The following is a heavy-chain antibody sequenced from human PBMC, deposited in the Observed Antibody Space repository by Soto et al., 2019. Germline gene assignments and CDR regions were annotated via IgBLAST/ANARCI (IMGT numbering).Heavy chain of an antibody. CDR3: ARYDSSGGRAFDI. CDR2: IFYSGST. Sequence: QVQLQESGPGLVKPSETLSLTCTVSGGSVSSGNYYWSWIRQPPGKGLEWIGYIFYSGSTYYNPSLTSRSTISVDTSKNQFSLKLSSMTAADTAVYYCARYDSSGGRAFDIWGQGTMVTVSS. J-gene: IGHJ3*02. D-gene: IGHD3-22*01. CDR1: GGSVSSGNYY. V-gene: IGHV4-61*01.